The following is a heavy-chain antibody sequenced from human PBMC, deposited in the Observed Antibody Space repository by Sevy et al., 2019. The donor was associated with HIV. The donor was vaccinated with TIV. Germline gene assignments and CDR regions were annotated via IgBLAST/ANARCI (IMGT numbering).Heavy chain of an antibody. V-gene: IGHV4-4*07. CDR3: VSSSISVPGGTFDY. D-gene: IGHD6-19*01. J-gene: IGHJ4*02. CDR1: GGSISSYF. Sequence: SETLSLTCTVSGGSISSYFWSWIRQPAGKGLEWIGRIYTSGSSNYNPSLKSRVTMSLDTFKNHFSLKLSSVTAADTAVYYCVSSSISVPGGTFDYWGQGTLVTVSS. CDR2: IYTSGSS.